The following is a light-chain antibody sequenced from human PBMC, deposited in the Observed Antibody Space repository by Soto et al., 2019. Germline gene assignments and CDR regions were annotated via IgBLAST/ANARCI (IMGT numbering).Light chain of an antibody. CDR2: DVS. V-gene: IGLV2-11*01. CDR1: SSDVGRYDY. Sequence: QSALTQPRSVSGSPGQSVTISCTGTSSDVGRYDYVSWYQQHPGKAPKVIIYDVSERPSGVPDRFSGSKSGNTASLTISGLQADDEADYYCCSFAGSYSYVFGTGTKVTVL. J-gene: IGLJ1*01. CDR3: CSFAGSYSYV.